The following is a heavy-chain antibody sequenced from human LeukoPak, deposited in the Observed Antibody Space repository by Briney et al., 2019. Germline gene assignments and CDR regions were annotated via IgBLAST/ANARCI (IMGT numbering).Heavy chain of an antibody. D-gene: IGHD3-16*02. J-gene: IGHJ3*02. CDR3: AREPYYLGELSPPAPSPDAFDI. CDR1: GYTFTSYA. CDR2: INTNTGNP. Sequence: ASVKVSCKASGYTFTSYAMNWVRQAPGQGLEWMGWINTNTGNPTYAQGFTGRFVFSLDTSVSTAYLQISSLKAEGTAVYYCAREPYYLGELSPPAPSPDAFDIWGQGTMVTVSS. V-gene: IGHV7-4-1*02.